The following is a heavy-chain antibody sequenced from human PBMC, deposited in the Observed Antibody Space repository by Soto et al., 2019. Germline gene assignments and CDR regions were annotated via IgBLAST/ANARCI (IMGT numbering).Heavy chain of an antibody. V-gene: IGHV4-31*03. CDR3: ARVGHYCSSTSCYYGWFDP. CDR1: GGSISSGGYY. CDR2: IYYSGST. D-gene: IGHD2-2*01. J-gene: IGHJ5*02. Sequence: PSETLSLTCTVSGGSISSGGYYWSWIRQHPGKGLEWIGYIYYSGSTYYNPSLKSRVTISVDTSKNQFSLKLSSVTAADTAVYYCARVGHYCSSTSCYYGWFDPWGQGTLVTVSS.